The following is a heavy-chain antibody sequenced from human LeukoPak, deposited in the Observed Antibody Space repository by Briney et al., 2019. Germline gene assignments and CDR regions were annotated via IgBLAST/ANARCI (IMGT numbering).Heavy chain of an antibody. CDR1: GGAIRGYY. V-gene: IGHV4-59*01. CDR2: IYYSGST. CDR3: ARVTGYMVEDFFDY. D-gene: IGHD3-9*01. J-gene: IGHJ4*02. Sequence: PSETLSLTCNVSGGAIRGYYWSWIRQPPGKGLEWIGYIYYSGSTNYNPSLKSRVTISVDTSKNQFSLKLRYVTAADTAVYYCARVTGYMVEDFFDYWGQGTLVTVSS.